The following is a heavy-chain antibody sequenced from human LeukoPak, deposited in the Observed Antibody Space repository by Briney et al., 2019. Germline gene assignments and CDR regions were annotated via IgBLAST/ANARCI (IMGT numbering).Heavy chain of an antibody. CDR2: IIPLYGTA. CDR3: ARAPEYYFDTPAYYDIWYFDL. J-gene: IGHJ2*01. CDR1: GGIFSSHA. Sequence: SVKVSCTASGGIFSSHAINWVRQAPGQGLEWMGGIIPLYGTAHYAQKFQGRVTLTADKSTKTAYMELSSLRSDDTAVYYCARAPEYYFDTPAYYDIWYFDLWGRGTLVTVSS. V-gene: IGHV1-69*06. D-gene: IGHD3-22*01.